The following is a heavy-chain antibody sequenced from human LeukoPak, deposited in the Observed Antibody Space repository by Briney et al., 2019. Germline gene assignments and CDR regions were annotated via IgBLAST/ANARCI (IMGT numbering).Heavy chain of an antibody. V-gene: IGHV4-34*01. CDR3: ARRRVRGVIDY. CDR2: INHSGST. Sequence: SSETLSLTCAVYGGSFSGYYWSWIRQPPGKGLEWIGEINHSGSTNYNPSLKSRVTISVDTSKNQFSLKLSSVTAADTAVYYCARRRVRGVIDYWGQGTLVTVSS. CDR1: GGSFSGYY. J-gene: IGHJ4*02. D-gene: IGHD3-10*01.